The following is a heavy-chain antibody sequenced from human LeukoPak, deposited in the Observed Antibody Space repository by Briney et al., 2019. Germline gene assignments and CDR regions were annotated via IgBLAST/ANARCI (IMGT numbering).Heavy chain of an antibody. CDR1: GGSISSSSYY. D-gene: IGHD2-2*01. CDR3: AREDIVVVPAAFDP. J-gene: IGHJ5*02. CDR2: IYYSGST. Sequence: PSETLSLTCTVSGGSISSSSYYWGWIRQPPGKGLEWIGSIYYSGSTYYNPSLKSRVTISVDTSKNQFSLELSSVTAADTAVYYCAREDIVVVPAAFDPWGQGTLVTVSS. V-gene: IGHV4-39*07.